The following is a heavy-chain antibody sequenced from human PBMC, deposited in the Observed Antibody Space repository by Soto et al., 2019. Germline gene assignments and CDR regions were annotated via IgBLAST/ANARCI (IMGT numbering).Heavy chain of an antibody. CDR3: ARGDRIGGV. CDR2: ISNTGTTI. D-gene: IGHD2-8*02. Sequence: GGSLRLSSAAYGFICSDYYMNWIRQAPGKGLEWVSYISNTGTTIKYIDSVKGRFTVSRDNAKNSLYLQMNSLRAEDTAVYFCARGDRIGGVWGQRTLVIVSS. CDR1: GFICSDYY. V-gene: IGHV3-11*01. J-gene: IGHJ4*02.